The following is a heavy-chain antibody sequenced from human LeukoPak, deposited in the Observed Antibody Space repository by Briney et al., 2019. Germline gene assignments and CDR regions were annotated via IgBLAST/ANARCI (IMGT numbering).Heavy chain of an antibody. J-gene: IGHJ4*02. CDR2: IYYSGST. Sequence: KASETLSLTCAVYGGSFSGYYWSWIRQPPGKGLEWIGYIYYSGSTNYNPSLKSRVTISVDTSKNQFSLKLSSVTAADTAVYYCARAVHYSGTSDQYTGGWYYFDFWGQGTRVTVSS. CDR3: ARAVHYSGTSDQYTGGWYYFDF. D-gene: IGHD3-10*01. V-gene: IGHV4-59*01. CDR1: GGSFSGYY.